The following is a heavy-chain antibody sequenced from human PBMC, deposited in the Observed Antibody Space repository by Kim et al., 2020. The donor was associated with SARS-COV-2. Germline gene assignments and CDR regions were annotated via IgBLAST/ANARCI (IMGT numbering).Heavy chain of an antibody. CDR1: GGSISSGDYY. CDR2: IYYSGST. CDR3: ARGEPRGVNDAFDI. V-gene: IGHV4-30-4*01. Sequence: SETLSLTCTVSGGSISSGDYYWSWIRQPPGKGLEWIGYIYYSGSTYYNPSLKSRVTISVDTSKNQFSLKLSSVTAADTAVYYCARGEPRGVNDAFDIWGQGTMVTVSS. D-gene: IGHD3-10*01. J-gene: IGHJ3*02.